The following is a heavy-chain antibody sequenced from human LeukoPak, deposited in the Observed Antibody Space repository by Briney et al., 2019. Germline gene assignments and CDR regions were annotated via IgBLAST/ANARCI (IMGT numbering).Heavy chain of an antibody. CDR1: GFTFSDYY. V-gene: IGHV3-11*04. CDR3: ARGINYYGSGSPSHYFDY. Sequence: GGSLRLSCAASGFTFSDYYMSWIRQAPGKGLEGVSYISSSGSTIYYADSVKGRLTISRDNAKNSLYLQMNSLRAEDTAVYYCARGINYYGSGSPSHYFDYWGQGTLVTVSS. CDR2: ISSSGSTI. D-gene: IGHD3-10*01. J-gene: IGHJ4*02.